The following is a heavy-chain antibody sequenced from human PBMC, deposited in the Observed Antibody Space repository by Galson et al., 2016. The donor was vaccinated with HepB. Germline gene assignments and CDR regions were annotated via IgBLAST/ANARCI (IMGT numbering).Heavy chain of an antibody. Sequence: SLRLSCAASGFTLTSYAIHWVRQAPGKGLEWLAGVASDGRNKYYADSVKGRFSISTDKSKKTADLQMSGLRDEDSGLYYCARDSMYTSGGWRNGAHYYFYNMDVWGQGTTVTVSS. J-gene: IGHJ6*01. V-gene: IGHV3-30*04. D-gene: IGHD6-19*01. CDR3: ARDSMYTSGGWRNGAHYYFYNMDV. CDR2: VASDGRNK. CDR1: GFTLTSYA.